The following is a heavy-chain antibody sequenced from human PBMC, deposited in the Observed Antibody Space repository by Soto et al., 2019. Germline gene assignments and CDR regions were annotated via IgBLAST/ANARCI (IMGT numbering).Heavy chain of an antibody. CDR1: GFTFSSYG. V-gene: IGHV3-33*01. CDR3: ARDDPTMGFDY. CDR2: IWYDGSNK. D-gene: IGHD3-16*01. Sequence: SLRLSCAASGFTFSSYGMHWVRQAPGKGLEWVAVIWYDGSNKYYADSVKGRFTISRDNSKNTLYLQMNSLRAEDTAVYYCARDDPTMGFDYWGQGTLVTVSS. J-gene: IGHJ4*02.